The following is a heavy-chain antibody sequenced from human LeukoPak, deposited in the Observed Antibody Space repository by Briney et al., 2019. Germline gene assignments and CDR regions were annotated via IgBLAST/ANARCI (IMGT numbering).Heavy chain of an antibody. Sequence: SETLSLTCAVYGGSFSGYYWSWIRQPPGKGLEWIGEINHSGSTNYNPSLKSRVTISVDTSKNQFSLKLSSVTAADTAVYYCARVYDSSGYYYYYYGMDVWGQGTLVTVSS. CDR1: GGSFSGYY. D-gene: IGHD3-22*01. CDR3: ARVYDSSGYYYYYYGMDV. J-gene: IGHJ6*02. V-gene: IGHV4-34*01. CDR2: INHSGST.